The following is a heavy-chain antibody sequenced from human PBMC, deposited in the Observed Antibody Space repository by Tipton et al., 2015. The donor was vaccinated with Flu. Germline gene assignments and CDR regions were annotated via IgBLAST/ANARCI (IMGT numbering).Heavy chain of an antibody. CDR2: ISSSGSTI. V-gene: IGHV3-48*03. D-gene: IGHD3-16*01. Sequence: SLRLSCAASGFTFSSYEMNWVRQAPGKGLEWVSYISSSGSTIYYADSVKGRFTIARDNAKNSLYLQMNSLRAEDTAVYYCARDGVDREIVRLNWYFDLWGRGTLVTVSS. CDR1: GFTFSSYE. J-gene: IGHJ2*01. CDR3: ARDGVDREIVRLNWYFDL.